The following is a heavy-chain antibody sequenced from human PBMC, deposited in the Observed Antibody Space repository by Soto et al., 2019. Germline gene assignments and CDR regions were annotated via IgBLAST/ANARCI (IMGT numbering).Heavy chain of an antibody. Sequence: SETLSVTCAVSGGSISSGGYSWNWIRQPPGKGLEWIGYIYHSGSTYYNPSLKSRVTTSVDRSKNKLSLKLRSVTAADTAVYYCARGGYCGYDFMFDYWGQGTLVTVSS. V-gene: IGHV4-30-2*01. D-gene: IGHD5-12*01. J-gene: IGHJ4*02. CDR1: GGSISSGGYS. CDR2: IYHSGST. CDR3: ARGGYCGYDFMFDY.